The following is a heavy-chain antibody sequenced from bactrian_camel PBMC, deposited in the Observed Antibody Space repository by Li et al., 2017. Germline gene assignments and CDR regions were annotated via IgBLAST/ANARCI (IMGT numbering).Heavy chain of an antibody. CDR3: SIYVHAPRVVPGIACAPQEY. CDR1: GVTYGNVNY. V-gene: IGHV3S1*01. CDR2: IYTGTGST. J-gene: IGHJ4*01. Sequence: VQLVESGGGSVQTGGSLRLSCATSGVTYGNVNYMAWFRQFPGKEREGVAAIYTGTGSTYYADFVKSRFIISRDNSKNTLSLQMNILEPGDTAMYYCSIYVHAPRVVPGIACAPQEYWGQGTQVTVS. D-gene: IGHD2*01.